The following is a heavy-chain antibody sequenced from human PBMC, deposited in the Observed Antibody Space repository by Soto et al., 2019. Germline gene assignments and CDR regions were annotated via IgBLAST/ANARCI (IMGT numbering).Heavy chain of an antibody. V-gene: IGHV4-34*01. Sequence: PSETLSLTCTVSGGSFSGYYWSWIRQPPGKGLEWIGEINHSGSTNYNPSLKSRVTISVDTSKNQFSLKLSSVTAADTAVYYCARGEYSSSKGWFDPWGQGTLVTVSS. CDR1: GGSFSGYY. CDR2: INHSGST. D-gene: IGHD6-6*01. J-gene: IGHJ5*02. CDR3: ARGEYSSSKGWFDP.